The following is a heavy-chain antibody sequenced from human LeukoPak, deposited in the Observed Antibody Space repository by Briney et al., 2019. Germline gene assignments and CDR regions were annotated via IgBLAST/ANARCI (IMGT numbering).Heavy chain of an antibody. CDR2: INPYSGNP. J-gene: IGHJ3*02. CDR1: GYTFIGYS. Sequence: ASVKVSCKASGYTFIGYSMHWVRQAPGGGLEWMGWINPYSGNPNYAQNVQGRVTMTTDTSTSTAYMELRSLRSDDTAVYYCARFKVAATYVFDIWGQGTMVTVSP. D-gene: IGHD6-13*01. CDR3: ARFKVAATYVFDI. V-gene: IGHV1-18*04.